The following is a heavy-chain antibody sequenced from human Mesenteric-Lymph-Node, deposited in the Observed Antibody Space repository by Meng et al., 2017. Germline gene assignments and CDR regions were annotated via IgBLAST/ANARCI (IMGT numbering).Heavy chain of an antibody. CDR3: ANQPTDIIAVAGTILYYYYYGMDV. D-gene: IGHD6-19*01. V-gene: IGHV3-23*01. CDR1: GFTFSSYA. J-gene: IGHJ6*02. CDR2: ISGSGGST. Sequence: GESLKISCAASGFTFSSYAMSWVRQAPGKGLEWVSAISGSGGSTYYADSVKGRFTISRDNSKNTLYLQMNSLRAEDTAVYYCANQPTDIIAVAGTILYYYYYGMDVWGQGTTVTVSS.